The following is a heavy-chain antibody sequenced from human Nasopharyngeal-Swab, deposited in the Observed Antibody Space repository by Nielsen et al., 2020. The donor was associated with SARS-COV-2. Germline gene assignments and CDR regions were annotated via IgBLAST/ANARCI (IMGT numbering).Heavy chain of an antibody. CDR3: ARGRAAAVDY. J-gene: IGHJ4*02. D-gene: IGHD6-13*01. Sequence: WIRQPPGKGLEWIGYIYYSGSTSYNPSLRSRVTISVDTSKNQFSLKLSSVTAADTAVYYCARGRAAAVDYWGQGTLVTVSS. CDR2: IYYSGST. V-gene: IGHV4-59*01.